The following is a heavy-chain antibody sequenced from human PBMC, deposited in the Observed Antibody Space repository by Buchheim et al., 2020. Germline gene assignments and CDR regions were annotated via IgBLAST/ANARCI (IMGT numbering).Heavy chain of an antibody. J-gene: IGHJ5*02. Sequence: QVQLVQSGAEVKKPGASVKVSCKASGYTFTSYDINWVRQAPGQGLEWMGWMNPNSGNTGYAQKFQGRVTMTRNTSISTAYMELSSLRSEDAAVYYCARLTVGYSGYLSDYNWFDPWGQGTL. CDR3: ARLTVGYSGYLSDYNWFDP. CDR2: MNPNSGNT. D-gene: IGHD5-12*01. CDR1: GYTFTSYD. V-gene: IGHV1-8*01.